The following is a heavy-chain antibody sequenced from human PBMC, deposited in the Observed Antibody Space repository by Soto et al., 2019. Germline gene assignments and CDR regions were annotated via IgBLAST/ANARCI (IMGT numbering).Heavy chain of an antibody. CDR3: ARSNGDYGDH. Sequence: QVQLQGSGPGLLKPSETLSLTCTVSGDSISSYYWSWIRQPPGKGLEWIGYIYYSGSTNYNPSLISRVHISVDTSKNEVSLKLSTVTAAGTAVYYCARSNGDYGDHLSPGTHVPGFS. J-gene: IGHJ4*02. CDR1: GDSISSYY. V-gene: IGHV4-59*01. CDR2: IYYSGST. D-gene: IGHD4-17*01.